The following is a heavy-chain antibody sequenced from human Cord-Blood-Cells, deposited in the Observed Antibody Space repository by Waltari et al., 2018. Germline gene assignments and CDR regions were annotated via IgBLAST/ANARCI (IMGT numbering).Heavy chain of an antibody. D-gene: IGHD2-8*02. V-gene: IGHV1-2*04. Sequence: QVQLVQSGAEVKKPGASVKVSCKASGYTFTGYYMHWVRQAPGQGLEWRGWINPNSGGTNDAQKFQGWVTMTRDTSISTAYMELSRLRSDDTAVYYCARDAPYCTGGVCYYFDYWGQGTLVTVSS. CDR3: ARDAPYCTGGVCYYFDY. J-gene: IGHJ4*02. CDR1: GYTFTGYY. CDR2: INPNSGGT.